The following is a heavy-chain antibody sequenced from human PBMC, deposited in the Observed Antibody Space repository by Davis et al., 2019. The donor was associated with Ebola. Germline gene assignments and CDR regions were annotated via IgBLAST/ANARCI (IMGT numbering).Heavy chain of an antibody. CDR2: IPDSASA. CDR3: ASPLRGRGAYYYAH. Sequence: MPSETLSLTCSVSGVSISGTGYSWSWIRQPPGKALEWIGYIPDSASAYYNPSLKSRVTLSLDTSKNVISLKLTSVTAADTAVYYCASPLRGRGAYYYAHWGQGSLVTVSS. V-gene: IGHV4-31*03. J-gene: IGHJ4*02. D-gene: IGHD3-22*01. CDR1: GVSISGTGYS.